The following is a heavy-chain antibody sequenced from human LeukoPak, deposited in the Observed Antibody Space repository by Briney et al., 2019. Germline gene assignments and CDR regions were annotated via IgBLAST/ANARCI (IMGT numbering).Heavy chain of an antibody. CDR3: ARDSRYNNVGDY. CDR2: INTNRGGT. D-gene: IGHD3-10*01. Sequence: ASVRLSCTPAGYSXIAYYIHWVRQAPGQGLEWLGWINTNRGGTNYAQKFRGRVTMTWDTSISTAYMELSRLRSDDTAGYFCARDSRYNNVGDYWGEGTLVTVSS. CDR1: GYSXIAYY. V-gene: IGHV1-2*02. J-gene: IGHJ4*02.